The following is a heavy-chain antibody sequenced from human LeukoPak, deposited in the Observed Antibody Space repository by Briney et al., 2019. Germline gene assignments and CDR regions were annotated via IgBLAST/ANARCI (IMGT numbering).Heavy chain of an antibody. CDR1: GDSFSSNSAA. D-gene: IGHD2-15*01. Sequence: SQTLSLTCAISGDSFSSNSAAWNWIRQSPSRGLEWLGRTYFRSRWYNDYEVSVKSRITINPDTSKNQFSLHLNSVTPEDTAVYYCARESGACSGGSCYWYFDLWGRGTLVTVSS. V-gene: IGHV6-1*01. J-gene: IGHJ2*01. CDR3: ARESGACSGGSCYWYFDL. CDR2: TYFRSRWYN.